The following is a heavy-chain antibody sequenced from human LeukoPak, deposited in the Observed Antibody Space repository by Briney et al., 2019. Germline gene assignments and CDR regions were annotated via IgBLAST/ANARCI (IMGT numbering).Heavy chain of an antibody. V-gene: IGHV3-11*04. CDR3: AKGAIFGVAALDY. J-gene: IGHJ4*02. D-gene: IGHD3-3*01. CDR2: ISSSGSTI. CDR1: GGSISSGGYY. Sequence: LSLTCTVSGGSISSGGYYMSWIRQAPGKGLEWVSYISSSGSTIYYADSVKGRFTISRDNAKNSLYLQMNSLRAEDTAVYYCAKGAIFGVAALDYWGQGTLVTVSS.